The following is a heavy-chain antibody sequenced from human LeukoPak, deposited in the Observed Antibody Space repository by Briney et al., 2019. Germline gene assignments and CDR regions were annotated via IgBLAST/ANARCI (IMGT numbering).Heavy chain of an antibody. V-gene: IGHV4-34*01. CDR1: GGSFSGYY. D-gene: IGHD2-2*01. J-gene: IGHJ6*02. CDR2: INHSGST. Sequence: PSETLSLTCGVYGGSFSGYYWSWIRQPPGKGLEWIGDINHSGSTNYNPSLKSRVTISVDPSKSQFSLRLSSMTAADTAVYYWARDRYCSSTSCNRYYYHGMDVWGQGTTVTVSS. CDR3: ARDRYCSSTSCNRYYYHGMDV.